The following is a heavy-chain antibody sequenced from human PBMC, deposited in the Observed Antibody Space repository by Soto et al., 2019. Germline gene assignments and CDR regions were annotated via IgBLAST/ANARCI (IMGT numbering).Heavy chain of an antibody. Sequence: SETLCLTCTVSGGSISSYYWSWIRQPPGKGLEWIGYIYYSGSTNYNPSLKSRVTISVDTSKNQFSLKLSSVTAADTAVYYCVGSGTFGSPPSYCAYWGRGTLGAASS. D-gene: IGHD3-10*01. CDR3: VGSGTFGSPPSYCAY. CDR1: GGSISSYY. V-gene: IGHV4-59*08. J-gene: IGHJ4*02. CDR2: IYYSGST.